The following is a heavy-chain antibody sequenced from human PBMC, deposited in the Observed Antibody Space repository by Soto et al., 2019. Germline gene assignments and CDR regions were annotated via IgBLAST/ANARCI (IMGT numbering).Heavy chain of an antibody. V-gene: IGHV3-30*18. CDR1: GFTFSSYG. CDR2: ISYDGSNK. D-gene: IGHD5-12*01. Sequence: RLSCAASGFTFSSYGMHWVRQAPGKGLEWVAVISYDGSNKYYADSVKGRFTISRDNSKNTLYLQMNSLRAEDTAVYYCAKSGDGYNYLDYWGQGTLVTVSS. J-gene: IGHJ4*02. CDR3: AKSGDGYNYLDY.